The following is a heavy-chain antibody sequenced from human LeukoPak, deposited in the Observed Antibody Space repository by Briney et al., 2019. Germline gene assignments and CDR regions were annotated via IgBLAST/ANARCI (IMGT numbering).Heavy chain of an antibody. Sequence: PGGSLRLSCAASGFTFSNSEMNWVRQAPGKGLEWVSYISRSGRTIYYADSVKGRFTISRDNAKNSLYLRVNSLRAEDTAVYYCARGSLAIFDWGQGTLVTVSS. CDR1: GFTFSNSE. CDR3: ARGSLAIFD. V-gene: IGHV3-48*03. CDR2: ISRSGRTI. D-gene: IGHD3-9*01. J-gene: IGHJ4*02.